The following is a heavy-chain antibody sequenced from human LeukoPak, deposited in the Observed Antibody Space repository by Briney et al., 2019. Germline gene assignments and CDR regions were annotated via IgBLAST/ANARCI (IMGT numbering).Heavy chain of an antibody. D-gene: IGHD3-3*01. CDR1: GGSFSGYY. Sequence: SETLSLTCAVYGGSFSGYYWSWIRQPPGKGLEWIGEINHSGSTNYNPSLKSRDTISVDTSKNQFSLKLSSVTAADTAVYYCARGRGTIFDELYYFDYWGQGTLVIVSS. V-gene: IGHV4-34*01. CDR2: INHSGST. J-gene: IGHJ4*02. CDR3: ARGRGTIFDELYYFDY.